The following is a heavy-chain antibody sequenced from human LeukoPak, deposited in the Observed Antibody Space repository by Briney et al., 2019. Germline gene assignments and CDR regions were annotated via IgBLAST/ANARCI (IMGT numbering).Heavy chain of an antibody. D-gene: IGHD4-17*01. V-gene: IGHV3-7*03. CDR3: AGGSDYGDPYPNDY. CDR1: RFTFSNHW. CDR2: IKQDGSEK. Sequence: GGSLRLSCAASRFTFSNHWMSWVRQAPGKGLEWVANIKQDGSEKYYVDSVKGRFTISRDNAKNSLYLQMNSLRAEDTAVYYCAGGSDYGDPYPNDYWGQGTLVTVSS. J-gene: IGHJ4*02.